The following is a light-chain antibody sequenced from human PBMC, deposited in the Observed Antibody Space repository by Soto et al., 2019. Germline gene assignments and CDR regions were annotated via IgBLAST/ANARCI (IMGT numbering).Light chain of an antibody. J-gene: IGKJ1*01. CDR1: QSISSW. CDR2: KAS. CDR3: QQYNSYPWT. V-gene: IGKV1-5*03. Sequence: DIQMTQSPSTLSASVGDRVTITCRASQSISSWLAWYQQKPGKAPKLLIYKASSLESGVPSRFSGSGSGTEFNLTISSLQPDDFATYCCQQYNSYPWTFGQGTKVEIK.